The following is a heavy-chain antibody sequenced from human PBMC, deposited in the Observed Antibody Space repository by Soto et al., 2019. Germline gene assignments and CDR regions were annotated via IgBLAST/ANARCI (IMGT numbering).Heavy chain of an antibody. J-gene: IGHJ4*02. D-gene: IGHD2-21*02. CDR3: ASHIVVVTATLPEYNPSDY. CDR1: GGTFSSYA. Sequence: ASVKVSCKASGGTFSSYAISWVRQAPGQGLEWMGGIIPIFGTANYAQKFQGRVTITADESTSTAYMELSSLRSEDTAVYYCASHIVVVTATLPEYNPSDYWGQGTLVTLSS. V-gene: IGHV1-69*13. CDR2: IIPIFGTA.